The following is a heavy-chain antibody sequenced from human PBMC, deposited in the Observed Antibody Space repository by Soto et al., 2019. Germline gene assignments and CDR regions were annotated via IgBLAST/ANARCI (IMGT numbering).Heavy chain of an antibody. D-gene: IGHD3-9*01. Sequence: GRSMRLSCAASGLPFSSHGMRWVSPAPGKGLEWVAVIWYDGSNKYYADSVKGRFTISRDNSKNTLYLQMNSLRAEDTAAYYCARDYDILPPGGMDVWGQGTTVTVSS. CDR2: IWYDGSNK. V-gene: IGHV3-33*01. CDR3: ARDYDILPPGGMDV. CDR1: GLPFSSHG. J-gene: IGHJ6*02.